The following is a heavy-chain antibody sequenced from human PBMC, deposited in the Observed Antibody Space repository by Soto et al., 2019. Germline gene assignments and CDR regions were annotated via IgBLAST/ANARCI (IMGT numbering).Heavy chain of an antibody. CDR3: ARAQHYYDSSGSDFDY. CDR1: GFTFSSYA. J-gene: IGHJ4*02. V-gene: IGHV3-30-3*01. CDR2: ISYDGSNK. Sequence: GGSLRLSCAASGFTFSSYAMHWVRQAPGKGLEWVAVISYDGSNKYYADSVKGRFTISRDNSKNTLYLQMNSLRAEDTAVYYCARAQHYYDSSGSDFDYWGQGTLVTVSS. D-gene: IGHD3-22*01.